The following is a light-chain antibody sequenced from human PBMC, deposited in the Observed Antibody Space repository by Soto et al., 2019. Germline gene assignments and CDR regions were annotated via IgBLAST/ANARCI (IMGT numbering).Light chain of an antibody. J-gene: IGLJ1*01. Sequence: QLVLTQPASASASLGASVTLTCTLSSGYSNYKVDWYQQRPGKGARFVMRVGTGGIVGSKGDGIPDRFSVLGSGLNRYLTIKNIQEEDESDYHCGADHGSGSNFVYVFGTGTKVTVL. V-gene: IGLV9-49*01. CDR1: SGYSNYK. CDR3: GADHGSGSNFVYV. CDR2: VGTGGIVG.